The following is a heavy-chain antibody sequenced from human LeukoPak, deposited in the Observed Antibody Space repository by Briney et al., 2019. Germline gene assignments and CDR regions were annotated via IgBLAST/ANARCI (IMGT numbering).Heavy chain of an antibody. CDR3: ARLSSTGYYWGNWFDP. CDR1: GYTFTSYY. J-gene: IGHJ5*02. D-gene: IGHD3-22*01. V-gene: IGHV1-46*01. CDR2: INPSGGST. Sequence: ASVKVSCKASGYTFTSYYMHWVRQAPGQGLEWMGIINPSGGSTSYAQKFQGRVTMTRDMSTSTVYMELSSLRSEDTAVYYCARLSSTGYYWGNWFDPWGQGTLVTVSS.